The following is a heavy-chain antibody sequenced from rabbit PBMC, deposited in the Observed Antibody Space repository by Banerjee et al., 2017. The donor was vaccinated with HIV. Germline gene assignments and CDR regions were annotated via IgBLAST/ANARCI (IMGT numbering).Heavy chain of an antibody. Sequence: QEQLVESGGGLVQPEGSLTLTCTASGFSFSSYWMSWVRQAPGKGLEWIAFIHTGNGDTYYANWAKGRFTGSKASSTTVTLQMTSLTAADTATYFCARDRAGYAAYGYAMGYFNLWGPGTLVTVS. CDR1: GFSFSSYW. CDR2: IHTGNGDT. D-gene: IGHD6-1*01. V-gene: IGHV1S45*01. J-gene: IGHJ4*01. CDR3: ARDRAGYAAYGYAMGYFNL.